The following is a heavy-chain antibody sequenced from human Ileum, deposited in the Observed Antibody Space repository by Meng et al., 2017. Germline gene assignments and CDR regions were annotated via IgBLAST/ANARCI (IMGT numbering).Heavy chain of an antibody. Sequence: QVQLLQWGAGMLKPSETLSLTCAVYGESFTGYYWNWIRQPPGKGLEWIGEIHHSGSTNYNPSLKSRVTISEDTSKKQFSLRLSSVTAADTAVYYCARRVEGGTFVYWGQGTLVTVSS. CDR2: IHHSGST. D-gene: IGHD3-3*01. V-gene: IGHV4-34*01. J-gene: IGHJ4*02. CDR3: ARRVEGGTFVY. CDR1: GESFTGYY.